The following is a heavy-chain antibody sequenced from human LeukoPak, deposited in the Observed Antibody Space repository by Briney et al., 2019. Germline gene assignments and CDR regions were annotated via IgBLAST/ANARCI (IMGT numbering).Heavy chain of an antibody. J-gene: IGHJ4*02. Sequence: ASVKVSCKASGYTFTSYGISWVRQAPGQGLEWMGWISAYNGNTNYAQKLQGRVTMTTDTSTSTAYMELRSLRSVDTAVYYCASTTYYYDSSGYQPFDYWGQGTLVTVSS. CDR2: ISAYNGNT. CDR1: GYTFTSYG. V-gene: IGHV1-18*01. D-gene: IGHD3-22*01. CDR3: ASTTYYYDSSGYQPFDY.